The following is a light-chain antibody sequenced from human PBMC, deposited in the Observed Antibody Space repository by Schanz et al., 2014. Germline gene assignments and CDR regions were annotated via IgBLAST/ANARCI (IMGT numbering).Light chain of an antibody. J-gene: IGLJ3*02. Sequence: QSVLTQPPSASGSPGQSVTISCTGTSSDVGGYNYVSWYQQHPGKAPKLMIYEVSQRPSGVPDRFSGSKSGNTASLTISGLQAEDEADYYCYSYTSSSTLVFGGGTKLTVL. CDR3: YSYTSSSTLV. CDR2: EVS. CDR1: SSDVGGYNY. V-gene: IGLV2-8*01.